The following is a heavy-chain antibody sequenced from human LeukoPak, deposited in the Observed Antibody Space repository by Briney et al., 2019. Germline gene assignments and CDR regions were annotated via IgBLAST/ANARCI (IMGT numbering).Heavy chain of an antibody. D-gene: IGHD6-19*01. CDR2: IYYSGST. Sequence: PSETLSLTCTVSGGSIISGGYYWIWIRQHPGKGLEWIGYIYYSGSTYYNPSLKSRVAILIDTSKNQFSLRLNSVTVADTAVYYCARGVRDTVGWYHLDSWGQGTLVTVSS. V-gene: IGHV4-31*03. CDR1: GGSIISGGYY. CDR3: ARGVRDTVGWYHLDS. J-gene: IGHJ4*02.